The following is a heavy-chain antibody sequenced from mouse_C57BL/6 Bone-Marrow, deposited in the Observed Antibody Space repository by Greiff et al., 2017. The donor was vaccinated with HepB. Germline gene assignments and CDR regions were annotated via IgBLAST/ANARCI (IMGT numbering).Heavy chain of an antibody. CDR2: LSCGGDYI. V-gene: IGHV5-9-1*02. CDR1: GFTFSSYA. D-gene: IGHD3-2*02. J-gene: IGHJ3*01. Sequence: EVQGVESGEGLVKPGGSLKLSCAASGFTFSSYAMSWVRQTPEKRLEWVAYLSCGGDYIYYADTVKGRFTISRDNARNTLYLQMSSLTSEDTAMYYCTRGQLRPSWFAYWGQGTLVTVSA. CDR3: TRGQLRPSWFAY.